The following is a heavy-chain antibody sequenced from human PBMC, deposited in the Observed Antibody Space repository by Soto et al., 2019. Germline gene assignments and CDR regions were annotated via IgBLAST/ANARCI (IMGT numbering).Heavy chain of an antibody. D-gene: IGHD6-19*01. CDR3: ARVLHSSGWYVLDWFDP. J-gene: IGHJ5*02. CDR2: MNPNSGNT. V-gene: IGHV1-8*01. Sequence: ASVKVSCKASGYTLTSYDINWVRQATGQGLEWMGWMNPNSGNTGYAQKFQGRVTMTRNTSISTAYMELSSLRSEDTAVYYCARVLHSSGWYVLDWFDPWGQGTLVTVSS. CDR1: GYTLTSYD.